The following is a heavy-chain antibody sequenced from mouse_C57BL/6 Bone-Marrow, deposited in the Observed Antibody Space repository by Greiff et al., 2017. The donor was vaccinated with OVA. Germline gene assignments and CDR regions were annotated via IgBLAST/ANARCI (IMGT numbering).Heavy chain of an antibody. V-gene: IGHV5-9-1*02. J-gene: IGHJ4*01. Sequence: EVKVVQSGEGLVKPGGSLKLSCAASGFTFSSYAMSWVRQTPEKRLEWVAYISSGGDYIYYADTVKGRFTISRDNARNTLYLQMSSLKSEDTAMYYCTRDGYYAMDYWGQGTSVTVSS. CDR2: ISSGGDYI. CDR3: TRDGYYAMDY. CDR1: GFTFSSYA. D-gene: IGHD2-3*01.